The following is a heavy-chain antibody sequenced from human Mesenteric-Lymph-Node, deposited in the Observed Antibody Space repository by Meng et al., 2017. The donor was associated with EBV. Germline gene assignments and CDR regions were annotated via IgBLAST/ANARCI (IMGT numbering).Heavy chain of an antibody. CDR3: SHRRSDFAGNIIVDY. CDR1: GFSLLTRGGA. V-gene: IGHV2-5*02. CDR2: IYWDDDK. Sequence: ITLKESAPTLVNPTQTLPLTCTFSGFSLLTRGGAVSLIRQPPGKALECLGIIYWDDDKHYSPSLKSRLTITRDTSKSQVVLTMTNMDPVDTATYYCSHRRSDFAGNIIVDYWGHGTLVTVSS. D-gene: IGHD6-13*01. J-gene: IGHJ4*01.